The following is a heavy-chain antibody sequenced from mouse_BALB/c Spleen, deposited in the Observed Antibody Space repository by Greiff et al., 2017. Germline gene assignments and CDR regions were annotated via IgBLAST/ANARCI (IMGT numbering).Heavy chain of an antibody. V-gene: IGHV1S81*02. CDR2: INPSNGRT. J-gene: IGHJ3*01. Sequence: QVQLQQPGAELVKPGASVKLSCKASGYTFTSYWMHWVKQRPGQGLEWIGEINPSNGRTNYNEKFKSKATLTVDKSSSTAYMQLSSLTSEDSAVYYCARTYDYEEGWFAYWGQGTLVTVSA. D-gene: IGHD2-4*01. CDR3: ARTYDYEEGWFAY. CDR1: GYTFTSYW.